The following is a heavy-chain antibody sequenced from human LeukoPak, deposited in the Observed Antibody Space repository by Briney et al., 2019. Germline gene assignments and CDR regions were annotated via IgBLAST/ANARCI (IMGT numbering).Heavy chain of an antibody. CDR3: ASTHNWNDPRGDYYYYLDV. CDR2: IIPIFGTA. Sequence: GASVKVSCKASGGTFSSYAISWVRQAPGQGLEWMGGIIPIFGTANYAQKFQGRVTITADKSTSTAYMELSSLRSEDTAVYYCASTHNWNDPRGDYYYYLDVWGKGTTVTVSS. V-gene: IGHV1-69*06. D-gene: IGHD1-20*01. CDR1: GGTFSSYA. J-gene: IGHJ6*03.